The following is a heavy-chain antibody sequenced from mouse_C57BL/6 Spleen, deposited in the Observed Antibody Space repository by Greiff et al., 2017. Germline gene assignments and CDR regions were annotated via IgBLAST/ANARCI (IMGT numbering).Heavy chain of an antibody. CDR1: GFTFSDYG. J-gene: IGHJ4*01. V-gene: IGHV5-17*01. Sequence: EVKLVESGGGLVKPGGSLKLSCAASGFTFSDYGMHWVRQAPEKGLEWVAYISSGSSTIYYADTVKGRFTISRDNAKNTLFLQMTSLRSEDTAMYYCARDYDGGYAMDYWGQGTSVTVSS. CDR3: ARDYDGGYAMDY. CDR2: ISSGSSTI. D-gene: IGHD2-4*01.